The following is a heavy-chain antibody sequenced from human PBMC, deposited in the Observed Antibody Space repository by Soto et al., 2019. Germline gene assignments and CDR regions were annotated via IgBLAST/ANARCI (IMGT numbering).Heavy chain of an antibody. CDR3: ARVDAVAGTPFDY. J-gene: IGHJ4*02. CDR2: INPNSGGT. Sequence: ASVKVSCKASGYTFTGYYMHWARQAPGQGLEWMGWINPNSGGTNYAQKFQGWVTMTRDTSISTAYMELSRLRSDDTAVYYCARVDAVAGTPFDYWGQGTLVTVSS. V-gene: IGHV1-2*04. CDR1: GYTFTGYY. D-gene: IGHD6-19*01.